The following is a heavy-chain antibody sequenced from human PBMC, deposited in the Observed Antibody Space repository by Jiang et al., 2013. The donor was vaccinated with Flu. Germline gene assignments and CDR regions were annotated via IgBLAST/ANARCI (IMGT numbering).Heavy chain of an antibody. CDR1: GYTFITYD. CDR3: LRGGQYSSSLKHADY. Sequence: SGAEVKKPGSSVKVSCKASGYTFITYDINWVRQAAGQGLEWMGFMNPNSGHTGYEQKFQGRVTMTRDTSINTAYMEMSSLRSEDTAVYFCLRGGQYSSSLKHADYWGQGTLVTVSS. D-gene: IGHD6-13*01. CDR2: MNPNSGHT. J-gene: IGHJ4*02. V-gene: IGHV1-8*01.